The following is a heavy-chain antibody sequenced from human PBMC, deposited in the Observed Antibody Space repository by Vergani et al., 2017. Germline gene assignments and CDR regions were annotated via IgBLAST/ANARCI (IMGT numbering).Heavy chain of an antibody. J-gene: IGHJ4*02. Sequence: QVILEQSGPEVKKPGSSVTVSCKASGGRFNRHAISWVRQAPGQGLEWMGGVTPILDTPNYAQNFRGMVSITADESTSTAYMELTSLTSYDTAVYFCAGDPAGLFFYDSWGQGTLITVSS. V-gene: IGHV1-69*01. CDR2: VTPILDTP. CDR1: GGRFNRHA. D-gene: IGHD3-16*01. CDR3: AGDPAGLFFYDS.